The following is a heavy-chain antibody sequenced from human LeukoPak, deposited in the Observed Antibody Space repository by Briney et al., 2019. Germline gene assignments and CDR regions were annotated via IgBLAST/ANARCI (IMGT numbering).Heavy chain of an antibody. J-gene: IGHJ4*02. CDR3: MRGGTTRYDTSDYRDY. Sequence: PSETLSLTCTVSGGSIRSSYYYWGWIRQPPGKGLEWIGSIYDSGSTYYNPSLKSRVTISVDTSKNQFSLKLNSVTAADTAVYYCMRGGTTRYDTSDYRDYWGQGSLVTVSS. V-gene: IGHV4-39*01. CDR1: GGSIRSSYYY. CDR2: IYDSGST. D-gene: IGHD3-22*01.